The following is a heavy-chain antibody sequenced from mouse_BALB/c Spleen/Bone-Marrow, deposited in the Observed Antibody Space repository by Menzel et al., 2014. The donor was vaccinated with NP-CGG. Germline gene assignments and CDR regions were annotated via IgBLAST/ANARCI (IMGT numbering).Heavy chain of an antibody. CDR3: ARRATTVVATDY. J-gene: IGHJ2*01. CDR2: INPSNGRT. D-gene: IGHD1-1*01. CDR1: GYTFTSYW. V-gene: IGHV1S81*02. Sequence: QVQLQQSGAEQVKPGASVKLSCKASGYTFTSYWMHWVKQRPGQGLEWIGEINPSNGRTNYNEKFKSKATLTVDKSSSTAYMQLSSLTSEDSAVYYCARRATTVVATDYWGQGTTLTVSS.